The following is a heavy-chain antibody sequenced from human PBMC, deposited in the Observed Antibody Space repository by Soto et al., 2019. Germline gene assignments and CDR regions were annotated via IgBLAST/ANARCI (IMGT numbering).Heavy chain of an antibody. CDR3: ARRFGSSWPYYFDY. Sequence: SETLSLTCTVSGGSISSSSSHWGWIRQPPGKGLEWIGTISYSGTTYYNPSLWGRVTISVDTSNNQFSLKLNSVTAADTAVYYCARRFGSSWPYYFDYWGQGTLVTVSS. CDR2: ISYSGTT. J-gene: IGHJ4*02. D-gene: IGHD6-13*01. CDR1: GGSISSSSSH. V-gene: IGHV4-39*01.